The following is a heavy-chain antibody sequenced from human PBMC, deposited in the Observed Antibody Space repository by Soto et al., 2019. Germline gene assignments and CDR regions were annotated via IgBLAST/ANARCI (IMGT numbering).Heavy chain of an antibody. Sequence: SETLSLTCTVSGGSISSYYWSCIRQPPGKGLEWIGYIYYSGSTNYNPSLKSRVTISVDTSKNQFSLKLSSVTAADPAVYYCARGGGKYCGGDCYSDYWGQGTLVTVSS. CDR3: ARGGGKYCGGDCYSDY. CDR1: GGSISSYY. J-gene: IGHJ4*02. V-gene: IGHV4-59*01. CDR2: IYYSGST. D-gene: IGHD2-21*02.